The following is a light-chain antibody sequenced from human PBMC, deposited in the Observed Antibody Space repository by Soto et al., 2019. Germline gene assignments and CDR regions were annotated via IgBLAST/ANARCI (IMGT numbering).Light chain of an antibody. CDR1: QSIGTW. CDR3: RQYKTYT. J-gene: IGKJ5*01. V-gene: IGKV1-5*01. Sequence: DIQLTQPPPYLSASVGERVNITCRASQSIGTWLAWHQQKPGKAPNLLMFDASTLHTGVPSRFSGSGDGTEFTLSISSLQPDDSAIYFCRQYKTYTFGRGTRLEI. CDR2: DAS.